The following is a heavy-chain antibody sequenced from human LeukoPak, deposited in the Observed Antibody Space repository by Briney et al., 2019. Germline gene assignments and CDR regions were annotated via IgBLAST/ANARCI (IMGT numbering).Heavy chain of an antibody. V-gene: IGHV4-59*11. Sequence: SETLSLTCTVSGGSISSHYWSWIRQPPGKGLEWIGYIYYSGSTNYNPSLKSRVTISVDTSKNQSSLKLSSVTAADTAVYYCARDNHFPYGMDVWGQGTTVTVSS. J-gene: IGHJ6*02. CDR1: GGSISSHY. D-gene: IGHD3-3*02. CDR2: IYYSGST. CDR3: ARDNHFPYGMDV.